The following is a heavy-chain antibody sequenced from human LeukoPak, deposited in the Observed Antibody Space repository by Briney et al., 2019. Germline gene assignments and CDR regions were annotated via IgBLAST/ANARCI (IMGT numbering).Heavy chain of an antibody. CDR1: GFTFSSYA. Sequence: GGSLRLSCAASGFTFSSYAMSWVRQAPGKGLEWVSAISGSGGSTYYADSVKGRFTISRDNSNNTLYLQMNSLRAEDTAVYYCARDRWSSTSYNDYWGQGILVTVSS. CDR3: ARDRWSSTSYNDY. D-gene: IGHD2-2*01. J-gene: IGHJ4*02. V-gene: IGHV3-23*01. CDR2: ISGSGGST.